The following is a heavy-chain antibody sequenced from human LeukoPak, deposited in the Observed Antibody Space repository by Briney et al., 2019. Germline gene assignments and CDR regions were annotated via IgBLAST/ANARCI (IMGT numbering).Heavy chain of an antibody. Sequence: SETLSLTCTVSGGSISSGVYYWSWIRQHPGKGLEWIGYIYYSGSTYYNPSLKSRVTISVDTSKNQFSLKLSSVTAADTAVYYCARQGYHDSHHSFDIWGQGTMVTVSS. CDR2: IYYSGST. CDR3: ARQGYHDSHHSFDI. D-gene: IGHD5-18*01. V-gene: IGHV4-31*03. J-gene: IGHJ3*02. CDR1: GGSISSGVYY.